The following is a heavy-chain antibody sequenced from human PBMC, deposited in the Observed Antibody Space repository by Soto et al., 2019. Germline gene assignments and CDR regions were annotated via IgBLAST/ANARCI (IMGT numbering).Heavy chain of an antibody. D-gene: IGHD5-18*01. CDR3: AGMYVDTAMVRGDAVDI. V-gene: IGHV1-69*12. CDR1: GGTFSSYA. CDR2: IIPIFGTA. J-gene: IGHJ3*02. Sequence: QVQLVQSGAEVKKPGSSVKVSCKASGGTFSSYAISWVRQAPGQGLEWMGGIIPIFGTANYAQKFQGRVTITADESTSTAYMELSSLRSEDTAVYYCAGMYVDTAMVRGDAVDIWGQGTMVTVSS.